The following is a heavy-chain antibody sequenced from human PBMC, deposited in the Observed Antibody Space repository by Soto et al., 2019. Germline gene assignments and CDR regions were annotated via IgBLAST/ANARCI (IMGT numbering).Heavy chain of an antibody. CDR3: ASVGGITWFDP. CDR1: GGSISSGGYY. D-gene: IGHD3-16*01. J-gene: IGHJ5*02. V-gene: IGHV4-31*03. CDR2: IYYSGST. Sequence: QVQLQESGPGLVKPSQTLSLTCTVSGGSISSGGYYWSWIRQHPGKGLEWIGYIYYSGSTYYNPSLKSRVTIPADTAKHHFSLKLSSVTAADTAVYYCASVGGITWFDPWGQGTLVTVSS.